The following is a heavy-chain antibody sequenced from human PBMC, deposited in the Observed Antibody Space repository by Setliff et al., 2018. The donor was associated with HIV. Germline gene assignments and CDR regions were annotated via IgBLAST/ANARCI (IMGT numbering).Heavy chain of an antibody. CDR3: ARRGSGFFHYYYYMDV. CDR2: VNHSGST. Sequence: SETLSLTCAVYGGSFSGYYWSWIRQPPGKGLEWIGEVNHSGSTNYNPSLKSRVTISVDTSKNQFSLKLSSVTAADTAVYYCARRGSGFFHYYYYMDVWGKGTTVTVSS. D-gene: IGHD3-10*01. J-gene: IGHJ6*03. CDR1: GGSFSGYY. V-gene: IGHV4-34*01.